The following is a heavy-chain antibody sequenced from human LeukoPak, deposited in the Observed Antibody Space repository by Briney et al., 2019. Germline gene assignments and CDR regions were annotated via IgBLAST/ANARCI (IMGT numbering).Heavy chain of an antibody. J-gene: IGHJ3*02. D-gene: IGHD3-22*01. CDR3: ARVSPTYYYDSSGYTDAFDI. V-gene: IGHV1-8*01. Sequence: GASVTVSCKGSGYTFTSYDINWVRQAAGQGLEWMGWMNPNSGNTGYAQKFQGGGTITRNTSISTAYMELSSLRSEDTAVYYCARVSPTYYYDSSGYTDAFDIWGQGTMVTVSS. CDR1: GYTFTSYD. CDR2: MNPNSGNT.